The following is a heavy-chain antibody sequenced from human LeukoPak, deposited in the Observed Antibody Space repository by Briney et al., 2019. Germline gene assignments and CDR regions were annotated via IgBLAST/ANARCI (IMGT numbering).Heavy chain of an antibody. CDR1: GFTFTRYG. D-gene: IGHD6-13*01. CDR2: IRHDGSNK. V-gene: IGHV3-30*02. J-gene: IGHJ4*02. CDR3: VRDRGYSSSWHEGYYFDY. Sequence: PGGSLRLSCAASGFTFTRYGMHWVRQAPGKGLEWVAFIRHDGSNKYYVDSVKGRFTISRDNSKNTLYLQMNSLRAEDTAVYYCVRDRGYSSSWHEGYYFDYWGQGTLVTVSS.